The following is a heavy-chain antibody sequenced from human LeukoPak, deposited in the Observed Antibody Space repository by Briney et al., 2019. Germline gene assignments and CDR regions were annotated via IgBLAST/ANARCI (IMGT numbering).Heavy chain of an antibody. D-gene: IGHD6-19*01. CDR1: GDSISNYY. CDR3: ARGLSSGWVDY. V-gene: IGHV4-59*01. Sequence: SETLSLTCTVSGDSISNYYWSWIRQPPEKGLEWIGYIYYGGSTNYNPSLKSRVTISVDTSKNQSSLKLSSVTAADTAVYYCARGLSSGWVDYWGQGTLVTVSS. CDR2: IYYGGST. J-gene: IGHJ4*02.